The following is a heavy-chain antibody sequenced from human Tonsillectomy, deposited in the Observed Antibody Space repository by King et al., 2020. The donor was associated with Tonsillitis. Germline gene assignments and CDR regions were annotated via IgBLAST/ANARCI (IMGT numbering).Heavy chain of an antibody. Sequence: IQLVQSGAEVKKPGASVKVSCKASGYTFTNYLINWVRQAPGQGLEWMGWISTYNGNTNYAPKIQGRVTMTTDTSPSTAYRELRSLTSDDTAVYYCARDLGYCSGGDCYSEGLNPWGQGTLVTVSS. CDR1: GYTFTNYL. D-gene: IGHD2-21*02. CDR3: ARDLGYCSGGDCYSEGLNP. J-gene: IGHJ5*02. CDR2: ISTYNGNT. V-gene: IGHV1-18*01.